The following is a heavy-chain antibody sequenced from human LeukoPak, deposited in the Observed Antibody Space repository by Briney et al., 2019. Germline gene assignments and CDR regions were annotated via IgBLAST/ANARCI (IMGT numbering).Heavy chain of an antibody. CDR1: GFTFSSYA. Sequence: GRSLRLSCAASGFTFSSYAMHWVRQAPGKGLEWVAVISYDGSNKYYADSVKGRFTISRDNAKNSLYLQMNSLRAEDTAVYYCARAYSSGWSRYFDYWGQGTLVTVSS. J-gene: IGHJ4*02. V-gene: IGHV3-30*04. CDR2: ISYDGSNK. CDR3: ARAYSSGWSRYFDY. D-gene: IGHD6-19*01.